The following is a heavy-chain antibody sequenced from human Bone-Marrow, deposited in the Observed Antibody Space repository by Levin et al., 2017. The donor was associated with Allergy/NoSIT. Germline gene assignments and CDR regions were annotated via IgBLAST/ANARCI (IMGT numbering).Heavy chain of an antibody. CDR3: ARDFDYYYYMDV. CDR2: IDYSGST. CDR1: GASVSSGSNY. V-gene: IGHV4-61*01. Sequence: SETLSLTCTVSGASVSSGSNYWSWIRQSPGKGLEWIGCIDYSGSTKYNPSLRSRVTIPADTSRNQFSLTLNSVTAADTAVYYCARDFDYYYYMDVWGKGTTVTVSS. J-gene: IGHJ6*03.